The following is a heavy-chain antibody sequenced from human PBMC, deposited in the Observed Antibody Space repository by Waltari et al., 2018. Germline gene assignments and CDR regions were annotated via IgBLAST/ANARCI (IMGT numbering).Heavy chain of an antibody. CDR1: GYSISRGYY. V-gene: IGHV4-38-2*02. Sequence: QVQLQESGPGLVKPSETLSLTCTVPGYSISRGYYWGWIRQTPGKGLEWIGSIYHSGSTYYNPSLKSRVTISVDTSKNQFSLKLSSVTAADTAVYYCARMVGYCSSTSCRNWFDPWGQGTLVTVSS. CDR2: IYHSGST. D-gene: IGHD2-2*03. J-gene: IGHJ5*02. CDR3: ARMVGYCSSTSCRNWFDP.